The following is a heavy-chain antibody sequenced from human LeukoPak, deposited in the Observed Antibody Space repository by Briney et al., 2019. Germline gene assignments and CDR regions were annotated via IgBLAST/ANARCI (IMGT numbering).Heavy chain of an antibody. J-gene: IGHJ6*03. Sequence: GGSLRLSCAASGFTFRSYGMSWVRQAPGKGLEWVSAISGSGGSTYYADSVKGRFTISRDNSKNTLYLQMNSLRAEDTAVYYCAKAPYYDILTGYYYYYMDVWGKGTTVTISS. V-gene: IGHV3-23*01. CDR1: GFTFRSYG. CDR3: AKAPYYDILTGYYYYYMDV. CDR2: ISGSGGST. D-gene: IGHD3-9*01.